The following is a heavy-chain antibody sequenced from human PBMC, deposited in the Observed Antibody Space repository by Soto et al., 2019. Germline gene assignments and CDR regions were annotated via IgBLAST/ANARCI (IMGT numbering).Heavy chain of an antibody. CDR2: IYSGGST. D-gene: IGHD5-18*01. CDR3: ARAKMPLWPNYYDDGLDV. V-gene: IGHV3-66*01. CDR1: GFTVSTNF. J-gene: IGHJ6*02. Sequence: EVQLVESGGGLVQPGGSLRLSCAASGFTVSTNFMTWVRQAPGKGLEWVSVIYSGGSTFYADSVKGRFTITRDNSENTLYFQMNSLRAEDTAVYYCARAKMPLWPNYYDDGLDVWGQGTTVTVSS.